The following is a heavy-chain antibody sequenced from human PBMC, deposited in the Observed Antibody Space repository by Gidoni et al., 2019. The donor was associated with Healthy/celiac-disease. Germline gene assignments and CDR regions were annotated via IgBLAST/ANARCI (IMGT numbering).Heavy chain of an antibody. V-gene: IGHV4-30-4*01. D-gene: IGHD3-9*01. J-gene: IGHJ5*02. CDR1: GGSISSGDYY. CDR3: ARGTLVLRYFDWLPPSNWFDP. Sequence: QVQLQESGPGLVKPSQTLSLTCTVSGGSISSGDYYWSWIRQPPGKGLEWIGHIYYSGSTYYNPSLKSRVTISVDTSKNQFSLKLSSVTAADTAVYYCARGTLVLRYFDWLPPSNWFDPWGQGTLVTVSS. CDR2: IYYSGST.